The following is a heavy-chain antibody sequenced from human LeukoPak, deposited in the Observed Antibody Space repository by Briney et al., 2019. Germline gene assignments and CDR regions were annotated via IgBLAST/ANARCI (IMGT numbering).Heavy chain of an antibody. CDR2: IYTSGTT. V-gene: IGHV4-4*07. CDR1: GGSISSYY. D-gene: IGHD3-22*01. Sequence: SETLSLTCTVSGGSISSYYWRWIRQPAGKGLEWIGRIYTSGTTNYNPSLKSRITMSVDTSKNQFSLKMRSVTAADTAVYYCARANHDGSDYWGQGTLVTVSS. CDR3: ARANHDGSDY. J-gene: IGHJ4*02.